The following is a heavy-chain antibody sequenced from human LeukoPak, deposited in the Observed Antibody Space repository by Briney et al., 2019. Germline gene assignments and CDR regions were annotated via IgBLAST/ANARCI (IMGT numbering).Heavy chain of an antibody. CDR1: GFTFSSYG. J-gene: IGHJ4*02. V-gene: IGHV3-33*01. CDR3: SRERHYYDSSGYYFEDYYFDY. D-gene: IGHD3-22*01. CDR2: IWYDGSNK. Sequence: GRSLRLSCAASGFTFSSYGVHWVRQAPGKGLEWVAVIWYDGSNKYYADSVKGRFTISRDNSKNTLYLQMNSLRAEDTAVYYCSRERHYYDSSGYYFEDYYFDYWGQGTLVTVSS.